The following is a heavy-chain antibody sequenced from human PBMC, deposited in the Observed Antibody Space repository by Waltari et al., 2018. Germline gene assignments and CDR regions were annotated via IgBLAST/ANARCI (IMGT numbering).Heavy chain of an antibody. CDR2: ILPIFGTA. Sequence: QVQLVQSGAEVKKPGSSVKVSCKASGGTFSSYAISWVRQAPGQGLEWMGGILPIFGTANYAQKFQGRVTITTDESPSTAYMELSSLRSEDTAVYYCASSRQLVRSFFDYWGQGTLVTVSS. D-gene: IGHD6-13*01. CDR3: ASSRQLVRSFFDY. CDR1: GGTFSSYA. V-gene: IGHV1-69*05. J-gene: IGHJ4*02.